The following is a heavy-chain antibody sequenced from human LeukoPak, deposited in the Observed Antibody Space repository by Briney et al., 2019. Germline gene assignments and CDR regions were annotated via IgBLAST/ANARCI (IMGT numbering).Heavy chain of an antibody. D-gene: IGHD1-7*01. CDR1: GDSVSSNSAT. J-gene: IGHJ3*02. Sequence: SQTLSLTCAISGDSVSSNSATWNWIRQSPSRGLEWLGRTYYRSKWYNDYAVSVKSRITINPDTSKNQFSLQLNSVTPEDTAVYYCVRSDRWNWAFDIWGQGTMVTVSS. CDR2: TYYRSKWYN. V-gene: IGHV6-1*01. CDR3: VRSDRWNWAFDI.